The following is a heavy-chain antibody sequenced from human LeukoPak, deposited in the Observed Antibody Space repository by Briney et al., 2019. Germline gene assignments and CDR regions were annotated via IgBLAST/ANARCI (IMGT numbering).Heavy chain of an antibody. J-gene: IGHJ4*02. D-gene: IGHD3-10*01. V-gene: IGHV5-10-1*01. CDR2: IDPSDSYT. CDR3: ARHESLIYGSGSYYDY. Sequence: PGAALKTSCKGSGSSFTSYWIRGGRQMPGKGEGRMGRIDPSDSYTNYSPSFEGHVTISADKSISTAYLQWSSLKASDTAMYYCARHESLIYGSGSYYDYWGQGTLVTVSS. CDR1: GSSFTSYW.